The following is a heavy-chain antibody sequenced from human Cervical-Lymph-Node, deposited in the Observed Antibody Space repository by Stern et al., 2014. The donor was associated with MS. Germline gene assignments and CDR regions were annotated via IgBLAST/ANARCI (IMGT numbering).Heavy chain of an antibody. D-gene: IGHD2-8*01. Sequence: VQLVESGGAVVQPGRSLRLSCAASGFSFSSYGMDWVRQAPCQGLEWVTVISYDGNHKYYAASVKGRFTISRDNSKNTLHLQMNSVTPDDTAIYYCARDYEDTSMLFDHWGQGTLVTVSS. J-gene: IGHJ4*02. V-gene: IGHV3-30*03. CDR2: ISYDGNHK. CDR1: GFSFSSYG. CDR3: ARDYEDTSMLFDH.